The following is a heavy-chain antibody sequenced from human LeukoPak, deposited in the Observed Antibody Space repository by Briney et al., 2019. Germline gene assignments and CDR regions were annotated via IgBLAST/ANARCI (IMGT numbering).Heavy chain of an antibody. CDR3: ARPRGSCSGGSCYYYYFDY. CDR2: IYHSGST. D-gene: IGHD2-15*01. CDR1: GYSISSGYY. J-gene: IGHJ4*02. V-gene: IGHV4-38-2*01. Sequence: SETLALTCAVSGYSISSGYYWGWIRQPPGNGLDWIGSIYHSGSTYYNPSLKSRVTISVDTSKNQFSLKLSSVTAADTAVYYCARPRGSCSGGSCYYYYFDYWGQGTLVTVSS.